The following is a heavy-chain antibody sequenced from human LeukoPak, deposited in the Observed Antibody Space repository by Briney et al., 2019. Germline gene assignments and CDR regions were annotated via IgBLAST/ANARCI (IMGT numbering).Heavy chain of an antibody. V-gene: IGHV4-39*01. CDR1: GGSISSSSYY. J-gene: IGHJ4*02. Sequence: SETLSLTCTVSGGSISSSSYYWGWIRQPPGKGLEWIGSIYYSGSTYYNPSLKSRVTISVDTSKNQFSLKPSSVTAADTAVYYCARHPLSSGYYYLVYFDYWGQGTLVTVSS. CDR3: ARHPLSSGYYYLVYFDY. CDR2: IYYSGST. D-gene: IGHD3-22*01.